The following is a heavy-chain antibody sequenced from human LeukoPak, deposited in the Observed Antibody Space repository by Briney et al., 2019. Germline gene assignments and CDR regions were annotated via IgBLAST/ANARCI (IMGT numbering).Heavy chain of an antibody. J-gene: IGHJ6*02. CDR1: GFTFSSYA. CDR2: ISGSGGST. D-gene: IGHD4-4*01. CDR3: AKRTTVTTYYYGMDV. Sequence: PGGSLRLSCAASGFTFSSYAMSWVRQAPGKGLEWVSAISGSGGSTYYADSVKGRFTISRDNSKNTLYLQMNSLRAEDTAVYYCAKRTTVTTYYYGMDVWGQGTTVTVSS. V-gene: IGHV3-23*01.